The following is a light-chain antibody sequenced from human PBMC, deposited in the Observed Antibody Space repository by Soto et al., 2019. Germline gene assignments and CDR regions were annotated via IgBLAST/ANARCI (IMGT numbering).Light chain of an antibody. V-gene: IGLV7-43*01. Sequence: QAVVTQEPSLTVSPGGTVTLTCASSTGAVTSGHYPKWFQQKPGQAPTALIYSSHNKHSWTPARSSGSLLGGKAALTLSGVQPEDEADYYCLLHYGGVQPWVFGGGTKLTVL. CDR1: TGAVTSGHY. CDR2: SSH. J-gene: IGLJ3*02. CDR3: LLHYGGVQPWV.